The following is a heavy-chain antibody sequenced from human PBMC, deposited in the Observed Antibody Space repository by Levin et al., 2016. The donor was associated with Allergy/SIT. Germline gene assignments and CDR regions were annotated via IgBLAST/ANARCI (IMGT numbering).Heavy chain of an antibody. D-gene: IGHD4-23*01. CDR3: AVYGGNLIDAFDI. CDR2: ISSSGSTI. V-gene: IGHV3-48*03. J-gene: IGHJ3*02. Sequence: VRQAPGKGLEWVSYISSSGSTIYYADSVKGRFTISRDNAKNSLYLQMNSLRAEDTAVYYCAVYGGNLIDAFDIWGQGTMVTVSS.